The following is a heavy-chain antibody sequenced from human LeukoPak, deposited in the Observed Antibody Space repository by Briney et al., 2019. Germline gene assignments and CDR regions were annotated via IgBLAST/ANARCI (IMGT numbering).Heavy chain of an antibody. CDR1: GFTFSDYY. CDR2: VSCSSSYT. D-gene: IGHD2-8*01. J-gene: IGHJ4*02. Sequence: GGSLRLSCAASGFTFSDYYMSWIRQAPGKGLEWVSYVSCSSSYTQNVDAVKGRFTISRDNAKKSVYLQMNSLRAEDTAVYYCGRGQWPSDYWGQETLVTVSS. V-gene: IGHV3-11*05. CDR3: GRGQWPSDY.